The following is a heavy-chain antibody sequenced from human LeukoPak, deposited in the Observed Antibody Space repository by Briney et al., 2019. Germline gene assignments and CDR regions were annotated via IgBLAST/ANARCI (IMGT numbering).Heavy chain of an antibody. CDR1: GGSFSGYY. V-gene: IGHV4-34*01. CDR2: IYHSGST. Sequence: SETLSLTCAVYGGSFSGYYWSWIRQPPGKGLEWIGEIYHSGSTNYNPSLKSRVTISVDTSKNQFSLKLSSVTAADTAVYYCATSGGFNSPRHYWGQGTLVTVSS. J-gene: IGHJ4*02. D-gene: IGHD3-16*01. CDR3: ATSGGFNSPRHY.